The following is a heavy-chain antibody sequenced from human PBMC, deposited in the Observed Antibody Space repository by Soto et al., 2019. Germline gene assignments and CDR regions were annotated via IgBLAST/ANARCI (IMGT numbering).Heavy chain of an antibody. D-gene: IGHD6-6*01. Sequence: PGGSLRLSCAASGFTFSSYAMSWVRQAPGKGLEWVSAISGSSGKTYYADSVKGRFTISRDNSKNTLYLQMNSLRAEDTAVYYCAKVITARLSYYYGMDVWGQGTTVT. CDR3: AKVITARLSYYYGMDV. V-gene: IGHV3-23*01. J-gene: IGHJ6*02. CDR1: GFTFSSYA. CDR2: ISGSSGKT.